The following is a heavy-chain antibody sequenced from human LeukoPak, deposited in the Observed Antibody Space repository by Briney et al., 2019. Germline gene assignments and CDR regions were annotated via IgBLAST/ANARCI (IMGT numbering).Heavy chain of an antibody. CDR3: AREIEMATQFDY. CDR1: SGSITSHY. D-gene: IGHD5-24*01. Sequence: SETLSLTCSVSSGSITSHYWSCVRQPAGKGLEWIGRISTTGSTNSNPSLKNRVTMSLDTSKNQVSLKLGSVTAADTAVYYCAREIEMATQFDYWGQGTLVTVSS. J-gene: IGHJ4*02. V-gene: IGHV4-4*07. CDR2: ISTTGST.